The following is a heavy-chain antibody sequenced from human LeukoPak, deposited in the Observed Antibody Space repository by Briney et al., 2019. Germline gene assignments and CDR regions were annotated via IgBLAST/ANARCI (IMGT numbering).Heavy chain of an antibody. CDR2: ISAYNGNT. Sequence: ASVKVSCKASGYTFTSYGISWVRQAPGQGLEWMGWISAYNGNTNYAQKLQGRVTMTTDTSTSTAYMELRSLRSDDTAVYYCARGNYDILTARGSASLNNWFDPWGQGTLVTVSS. CDR3: ARGNYDILTARGSASLNNWFDP. V-gene: IGHV1-18*01. CDR1: GYTFTSYG. J-gene: IGHJ5*02. D-gene: IGHD3-9*01.